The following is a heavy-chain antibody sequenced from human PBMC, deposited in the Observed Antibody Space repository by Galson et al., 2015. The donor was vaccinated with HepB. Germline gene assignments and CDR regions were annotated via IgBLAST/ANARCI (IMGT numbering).Heavy chain of an antibody. CDR1: GYTFTSYA. CDR3: ARVGDGYNYNWNAFDI. V-gene: IGHV1-3*01. CDR2: INAGNGNT. Sequence: SVKVSCKASGYTFTSYAMHWVRQAPGQRLEWMGWINAGNGNTKYSQKFQGGVTITRDTSASTAYMELSSLRSEDTAVYYCARVGDGYNYNWNAFDIWGQGTMVTVSS. D-gene: IGHD5-24*01. J-gene: IGHJ3*02.